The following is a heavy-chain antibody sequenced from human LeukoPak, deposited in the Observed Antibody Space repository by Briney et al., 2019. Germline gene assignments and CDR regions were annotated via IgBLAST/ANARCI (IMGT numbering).Heavy chain of an antibody. Sequence: ASVRVSCKASGGTFSSYAISWVRQATGQGLEWMGWMNPNSGNTGYAQKFQGRVTMTRNTSISTAYMELSSLRSEDTAVYYCARGRLESFSYYYDSSGYYSDAFDIWGQGTMVTVSS. D-gene: IGHD3-22*01. J-gene: IGHJ3*02. CDR1: GGTFSSYA. CDR3: ARGRLESFSYYYDSSGYYSDAFDI. CDR2: MNPNSGNT. V-gene: IGHV1-8*02.